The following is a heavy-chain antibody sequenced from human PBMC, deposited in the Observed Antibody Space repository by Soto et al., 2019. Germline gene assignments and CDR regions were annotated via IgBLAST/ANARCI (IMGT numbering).Heavy chain of an antibody. CDR1: GGSISGYY. V-gene: IGHV4-59*01. J-gene: IGHJ6*02. Sequence: ETLSLTCNVSGGSISGYYWSWIRQPPGRGLEYIGYIYYRGSTNYNPSLESRVTMSVDTSRNQFSLKVNSVTAADTAVYYCARQQLLPFYYALDVWGQGTTVTVSS. CDR2: IYYRGST. D-gene: IGHD6-13*01. CDR3: ARQQLLPFYYALDV.